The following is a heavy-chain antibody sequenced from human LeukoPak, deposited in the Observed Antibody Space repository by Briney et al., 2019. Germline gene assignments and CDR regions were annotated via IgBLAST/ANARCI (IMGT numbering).Heavy chain of an antibody. Sequence: ASVKVSCKASGYTFTSYAMHWVRQAPGQRLEWMGWINAGNGNTKYSQKFQGRVTITRDTSASTAYMELRSLRSEDTAVYYCARVNGENRPYAFDIWGQGTLVTVSS. V-gene: IGHV1-3*01. D-gene: IGHD1-14*01. CDR2: INAGNGNT. J-gene: IGHJ3*02. CDR1: GYTFTSYA. CDR3: ARVNGENRPYAFDI.